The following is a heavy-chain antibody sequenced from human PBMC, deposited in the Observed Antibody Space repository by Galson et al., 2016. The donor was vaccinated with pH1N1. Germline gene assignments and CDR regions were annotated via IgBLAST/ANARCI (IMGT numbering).Heavy chain of an antibody. D-gene: IGHD3-22*01. CDR2: IYPSDSDT. Sequence: QSGAEVKKPGESLRISCKGSGYSFTNYWIAWVRQMPGKGLEWMGIIYPSDSDTRYSPSFQGQVTISADTSINTAYLHWSSLQASDTAVFYCASQDTSGFAFSHYGMDVWGQGTAVTVSS. V-gene: IGHV5-51*03. J-gene: IGHJ6*02. CDR3: ASQDTSGFAFSHYGMDV. CDR1: GYSFTNYW.